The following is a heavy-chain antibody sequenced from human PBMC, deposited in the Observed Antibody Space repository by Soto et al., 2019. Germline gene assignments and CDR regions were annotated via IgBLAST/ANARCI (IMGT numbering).Heavy chain of an antibody. CDR1: GVSISSGGYF. J-gene: IGHJ6*02. D-gene: IGHD3-3*01. CDR3: ARGFLEWLSHPLYGIDV. V-gene: IGHV4-31*03. CDR2: IYDSGST. Sequence: SETLSLTCTVSGVSISSGGYFWIWIRQHPGKGLEWIGYIYDSGSTSYNPSLESRFTISVDTSKNQFSLKLDSVTAADTAVYFCARGFLEWLSHPLYGIDVWGQGTTVTVSS.